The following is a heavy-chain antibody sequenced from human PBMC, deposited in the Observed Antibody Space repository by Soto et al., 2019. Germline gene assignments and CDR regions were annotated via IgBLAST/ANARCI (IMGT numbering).Heavy chain of an antibody. Sequence: EMQLLESGGGLGQPGGSLRLSCVASPITVYNFAAMSWVRQTPERGLEWFSTISGRGDHRYYADSVKGRFTISRDNSKNSLYLQMDGLRVDDTAVYYCAKDRALENQTPYGMDVWGQGTTVTV. D-gene: IGHD2-2*01. CDR2: ISGRGDHR. V-gene: IGHV3-23*01. CDR1: PITVYNFAA. J-gene: IGHJ6*02. CDR3: AKDRALENQTPYGMDV.